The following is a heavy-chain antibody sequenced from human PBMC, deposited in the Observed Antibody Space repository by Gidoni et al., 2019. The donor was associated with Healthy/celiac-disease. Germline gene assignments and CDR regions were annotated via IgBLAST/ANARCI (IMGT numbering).Heavy chain of an antibody. D-gene: IGHD5-18*01. CDR3: AKSGYSYGPYYFDY. CDR2: SSGSGGST. Sequence: EVQLLESWGGLVQPWGSLRLACAASGLPFSSYAMSWVRQAPGKGLEWVSVSSGSGGSTYYADSGKGRFTISRENYKNTLYLQMNSLRAEDTAVYYCAKSGYSYGPYYFDYWGQGTLVTVSS. CDR1: GLPFSSYA. V-gene: IGHV3-23*01. J-gene: IGHJ4*02.